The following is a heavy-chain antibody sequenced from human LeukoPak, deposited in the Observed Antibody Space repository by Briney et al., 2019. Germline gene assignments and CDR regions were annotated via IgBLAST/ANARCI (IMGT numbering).Heavy chain of an antibody. V-gene: IGHV4-4*07. CDR3: ARDLHDRGQYQEGWFDP. CDR1: GGSISSYY. CDR2: IYTSGST. Sequence: SETLSLTCTVSGGSISSYYWSWIRQPAGKGLEWIGRIYTSGSTNYNPSLKSRVTMSVDTSKNQFSLKLSSVTAADTAVYYCARDLHDRGQYQEGWFDPWGQGTLVTVSS. J-gene: IGHJ5*02. D-gene: IGHD2-2*01.